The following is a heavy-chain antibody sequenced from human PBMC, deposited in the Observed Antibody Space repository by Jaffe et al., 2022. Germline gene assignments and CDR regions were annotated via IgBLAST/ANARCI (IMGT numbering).Heavy chain of an antibody. J-gene: IGHJ4*02. CDR2: INHSGST. D-gene: IGHD5-18*01. Sequence: QVQLQQWGAGLLKPSETLSLTCAVYGGSFSGYYWSWIRQPPGKGLEWIGEINHSGSTNYNPSLKSRVTISVDTSKNQFSLKLSSVTAADTAVYYCARGRGSYGRKGTNDYWGQGTLVTVSS. CDR1: GGSFSGYY. V-gene: IGHV4-34*01. CDR3: ARGRGSYGRKGTNDY.